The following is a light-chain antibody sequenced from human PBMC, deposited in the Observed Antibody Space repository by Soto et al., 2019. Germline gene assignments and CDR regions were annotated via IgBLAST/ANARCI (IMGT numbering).Light chain of an antibody. CDR3: CSYVHTTTWV. CDR1: SSDVGSYNL. Sequence: QSALTQPASVSGSPGQSITISCTGTSSDVGSYNLVSWYQQHPGKAPKLMIYEVRKRPSGVANRFSGSNSDNTASLTIDGLSAEDEADYYCCSYVHTTTWVFGGGTKLTVL. CDR2: EVR. J-gene: IGLJ3*02. V-gene: IGLV2-23*02.